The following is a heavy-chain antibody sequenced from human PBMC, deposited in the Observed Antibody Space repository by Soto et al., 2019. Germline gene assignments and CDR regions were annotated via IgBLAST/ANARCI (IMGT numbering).Heavy chain of an antibody. CDR1: GFAFRDPY. J-gene: IGHJ4*02. V-gene: IGHV3-11*01. CDR2: ISSSGSTI. D-gene: IGHD4-17*01. Sequence: GGPKRLCCAASGFAFRDPYMSWIRQAPGKGLEWISYISSSGSTIYYADSVKGRFTISRDNAKKSLYLQMDSLTADDTAVYYCARGGASVTTPFDYWGQGTQVTVSS. CDR3: ARGGASVTTPFDY.